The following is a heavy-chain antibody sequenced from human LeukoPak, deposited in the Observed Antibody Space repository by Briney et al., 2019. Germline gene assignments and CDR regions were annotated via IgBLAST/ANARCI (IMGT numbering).Heavy chain of an antibody. Sequence: GGSLRLSCPASGLTFSSFWMHWVRQAPGKGLVWVSRISPDGSSTTYADSVKGRFTTSRDNAKDTLYLQMNSLRAEDTAVYYCAGHHQAYSRTYWGQGTLVTVSS. CDR3: AGHHQAYSRTY. D-gene: IGHD1-26*01. J-gene: IGHJ4*02. CDR2: ISPDGSST. V-gene: IGHV3-74*01. CDR1: GLTFSSFW.